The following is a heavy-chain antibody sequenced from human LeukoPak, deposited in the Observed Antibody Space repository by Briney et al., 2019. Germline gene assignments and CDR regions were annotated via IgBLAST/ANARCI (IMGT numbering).Heavy chain of an antibody. D-gene: IGHD6-19*01. V-gene: IGHV4-59*01. CDR1: GGSISSDY. J-gene: IGHJ4*02. Sequence: SENLSLTCTVSGGSISSDYWSWIRQPPGKGLEWIGYIYYSGSTNYNPSLKSRVTISVDTSKNQFSLKLSSVTAADTAVYYCARLGAVAGSYYFDYWGQGTLVTVSS. CDR3: ARLGAVAGSYYFDY. CDR2: IYYSGST.